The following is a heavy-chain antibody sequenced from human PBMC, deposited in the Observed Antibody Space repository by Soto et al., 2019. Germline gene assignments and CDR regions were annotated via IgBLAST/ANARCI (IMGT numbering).Heavy chain of an antibody. CDR1: GGSFSGYY. CDR2: INHSGST. Sequence: QVQLQQWGAGLLKPSETLSLTCAVYGGSFSGYYWSWIRQPPGKGLEWIGEINHSGSTNYNPSLKSRVNISVDTSKNQFSLKLSSVTAADTAVYYCARGQVYYYYGMDVWGQGTTVTVSS. J-gene: IGHJ6*02. CDR3: ARGQVYYYYGMDV. V-gene: IGHV4-34*01.